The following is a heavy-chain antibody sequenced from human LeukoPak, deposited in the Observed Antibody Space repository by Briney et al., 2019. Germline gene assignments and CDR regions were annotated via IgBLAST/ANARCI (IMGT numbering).Heavy chain of an antibody. V-gene: IGHV1-46*01. J-gene: IGHJ5*02. CDR3: ARDNSVGDNAWWFDP. Sequence: ASVKVSCKASGYTFTSYYMRWVRQAPGQGLEWMGLINPTGGSTGYAQKFQGRVTMTRDMSTSTDYMELSSLRSEDTAIYYCARDNSVGDNAWWFDPWGQGTLVTVSS. CDR2: INPTGGST. CDR1: GYTFTSYY. D-gene: IGHD1-26*01.